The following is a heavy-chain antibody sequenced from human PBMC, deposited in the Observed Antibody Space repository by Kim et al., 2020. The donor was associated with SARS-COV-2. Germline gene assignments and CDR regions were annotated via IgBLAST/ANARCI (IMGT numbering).Heavy chain of an antibody. V-gene: IGHV3-23*01. J-gene: IGHJ4*02. CDR3: AKDLNGDSEAVGY. D-gene: IGHD2-21*02. Sequence: YADSVKGRFTITRDNSKNTLYLQMNSLRAEDTAVYYCAKDLNGDSEAVGYWGQGTLVTVSS.